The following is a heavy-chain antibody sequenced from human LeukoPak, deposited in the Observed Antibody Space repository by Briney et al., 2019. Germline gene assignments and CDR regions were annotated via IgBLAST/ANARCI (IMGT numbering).Heavy chain of an antibody. CDR3: ARDAPLTLRYFDY. V-gene: IGHV3-30-3*01. CDR2: ISFDGSNK. CDR1: GFTFSSYA. Sequence: EGSLRLSCAASGFTFSSYAMHWVRQAPGKGLEWVAVISFDGSNKYYADSVKGRFTISRDNSKNTLYLQMNSLRAEDTASYYCARDAPLTLRYFDYWGQGTLVTVSS. D-gene: IGHD1-14*01. J-gene: IGHJ4*02.